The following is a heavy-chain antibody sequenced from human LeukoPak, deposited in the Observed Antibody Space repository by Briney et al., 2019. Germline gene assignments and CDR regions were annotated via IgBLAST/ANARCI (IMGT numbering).Heavy chain of an antibody. J-gene: IGHJ4*02. CDR2: ISWNSGSI. D-gene: IGHD1-7*01. CDR3: ATGNYNRPFDY. Sequence: GGSLRLSCAASGFTFDDYAMHWVRQAPGKGLEWVSGISWNSGSIGYADSVKGRFTISRDNTKNTLYLQLNSLRAEDTAVYYCATGNYNRPFDYWGQGTLVTVSS. CDR1: GFTFDDYA. V-gene: IGHV3-9*01.